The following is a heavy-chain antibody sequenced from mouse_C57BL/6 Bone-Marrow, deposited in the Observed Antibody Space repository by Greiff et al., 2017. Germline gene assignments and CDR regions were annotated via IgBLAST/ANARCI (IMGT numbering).Heavy chain of an antibody. D-gene: IGHD2-3*01. J-gene: IGHJ3*01. CDR1: GYTFTSYG. CDR2: IYPRSGNT. CDR3: PIIYDGYYGCAY. Sequence: QVQLQQSGAELARPGASVKLSCKASGYTFTSYGISWVKQRTGQGLEWIGEIYPRSGNTYYNEKLKGKVTLTADKTSSTAYMELRSLTSEDSAVYFCPIIYDGYYGCAYWGQGTLVTVSA. V-gene: IGHV1-81*01.